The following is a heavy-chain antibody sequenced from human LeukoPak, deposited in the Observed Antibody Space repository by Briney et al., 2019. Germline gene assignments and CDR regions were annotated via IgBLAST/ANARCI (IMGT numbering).Heavy chain of an antibody. D-gene: IGHD2-15*01. CDR1: GYTFTSYY. J-gene: IGHJ4*02. Sequence: ASVKVSCKASGYTFTSYYMHWVRQAPGQGLEWMGLINPSGGSTSYAQKFQGRVTMTRDTSTSTVYMELSSLRSDDTAVYYCARGRPAPRVVVGSFDYWGQGTLVTVSS. CDR2: INPSGGST. V-gene: IGHV1-46*01. CDR3: ARGRPAPRVVVGSFDY.